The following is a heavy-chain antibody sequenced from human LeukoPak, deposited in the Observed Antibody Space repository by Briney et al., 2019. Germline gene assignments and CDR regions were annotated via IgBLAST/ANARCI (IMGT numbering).Heavy chain of an antibody. V-gene: IGHV3-74*01. D-gene: IGHD5-18*01. J-gene: IGHJ4*02. CDR1: GFTFSVFW. CDR3: AMGYKSAYSWDY. Sequence: GGSRRLSCAASGFTFSVFWMFWVRQAPGQGLVWVSHISPDGRSANYADSVKGRFTISRDNARNTLYLQLNSLTAEDTAVYYCAMGYKSAYSWDYWGQGTLVTVSS. CDR2: ISPDGRSA.